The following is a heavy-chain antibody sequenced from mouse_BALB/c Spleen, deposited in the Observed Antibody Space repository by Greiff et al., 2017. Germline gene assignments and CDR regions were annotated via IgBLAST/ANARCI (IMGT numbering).Heavy chain of an antibody. CDR3: ARQLLRLQGYAMDY. Sequence: QVQLKESGPGLVAPSQSLSITCTVSGFSLTSYGVHWVRQPPGKGLEWLGVIWAGGSTNYNSALMSRLSISKDNSKSQVFLKMNSLQTDDTAMYYCARQLLRLQGYAMDYWGQGTSVTVSS. CDR2: IWAGGST. J-gene: IGHJ4*01. D-gene: IGHD1-2*01. CDR1: GFSLTSYG. V-gene: IGHV2-9*02.